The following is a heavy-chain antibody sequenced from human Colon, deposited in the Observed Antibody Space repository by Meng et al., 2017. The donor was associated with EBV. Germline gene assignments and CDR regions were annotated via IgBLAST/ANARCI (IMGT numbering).Heavy chain of an antibody. CDR2: IYYSGST. V-gene: IGHV4-61*01. CDR1: GGSVSSGSYY. CDR3: ARGPHAMDV. J-gene: IGHJ6*02. Sequence: EQLQGSGPGLVKPSETLFLTCTVSGGSVSSGSYYWNWIRQPPGKGLEWIGCIYYSGSTNYNPSLKSRVTISVDTSKNQFSLKLSSVTAADTAVYYCARGPHAMDVWGQGTTVTVSS.